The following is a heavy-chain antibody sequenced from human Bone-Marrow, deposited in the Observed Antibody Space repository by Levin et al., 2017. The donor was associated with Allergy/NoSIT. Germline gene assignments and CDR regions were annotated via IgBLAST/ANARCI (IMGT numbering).Heavy chain of an antibody. J-gene: IGHJ4*02. CDR3: ARVGGSHNFDY. CDR1: GYTFTAYY. CDR2: INPNTGDT. Sequence: GASVKVSCKASGYTFTAYYLHWVRQAPGQGLEWMGRINPNTGDTNFVQKFQGRVTVTRDTSISTAYMEVSRLTSDDTAVYYCARVGGSHNFDYWGQGTLVTVSS. V-gene: IGHV1-2*06.